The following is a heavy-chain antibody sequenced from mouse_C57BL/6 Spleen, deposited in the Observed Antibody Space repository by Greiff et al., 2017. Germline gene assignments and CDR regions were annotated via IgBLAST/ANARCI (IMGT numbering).Heavy chain of an antibody. J-gene: IGHJ2*01. D-gene: IGHD1-1*01. CDR1: GYTFTDYY. CDR3: ARERGNYGSSYNYFDY. CDR2: IYPGSGNT. Sequence: QVQLKQSGAELVRPGASVKLSCKASGYTFTDYYINWVKQRPGQGLEWIARIYPGSGNTYYNEKFKGKATLTAEKSSSTAYMQLSSLTSEDSAVYFCARERGNYGSSYNYFDYWGQGTTLTVSS. V-gene: IGHV1-76*01.